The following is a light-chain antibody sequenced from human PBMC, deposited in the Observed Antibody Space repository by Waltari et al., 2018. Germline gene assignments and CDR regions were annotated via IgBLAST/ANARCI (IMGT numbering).Light chain of an antibody. CDR1: HIGTKD. CDR2: DDD. V-gene: IGLV3-21*02. J-gene: IGLJ2*01. CDR3: QVWDSHTVV. Sequence: SYVLTQLSSMSVTPGQTARIVCGGRHIGTKDVHWYQRKAGQAPLLVLHDDDTRPAGIPDRFSGTNSGDTATLTISGVEAEDEADYFCQVWDSHTVVFGGGTNLTVL.